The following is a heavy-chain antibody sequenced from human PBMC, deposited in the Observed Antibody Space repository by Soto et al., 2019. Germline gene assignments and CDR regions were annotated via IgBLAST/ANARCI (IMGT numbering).Heavy chain of an antibody. V-gene: IGHV1-2*04. D-gene: IGHD1-26*01. CDR3: ARPPNPWEPYACHL. CDR2: VNPHSGAT. CDR1: GGTFSSYA. Sequence: APVNVSCKASGGTFSSYAISWVRQAPGQGLEWMGWVNPHSGATVIAQRFLGSVTLTTDTSINTAYMELTSLTYDDTALYYCARPPNPWEPYACHLWGHGTMGIVS. J-gene: IGHJ3*01.